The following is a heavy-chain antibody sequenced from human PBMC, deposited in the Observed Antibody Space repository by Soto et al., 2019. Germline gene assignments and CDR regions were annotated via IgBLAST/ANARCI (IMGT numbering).Heavy chain of an antibody. Sequence: QVQLQESGPGLVKPSQTLSLTCTVSGGSISSGDYYWSWIRQPPVKGLEWIGYIYYSGSTYYNPSFKSRVTISVDTSKNQFSLKLSCVTAAETAVYYGASGPPGRGDWFDPWGKGTLVTVSS. D-gene: IGHD1-26*01. CDR3: ASGPPGRGDWFDP. V-gene: IGHV4-30-4*01. J-gene: IGHJ5*02. CDR1: GGSISSGDYY. CDR2: IYYSGST.